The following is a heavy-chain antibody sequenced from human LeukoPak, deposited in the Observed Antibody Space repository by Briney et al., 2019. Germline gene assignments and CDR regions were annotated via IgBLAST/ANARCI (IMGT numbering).Heavy chain of an antibody. J-gene: IGHJ5*02. V-gene: IGHV3-33*08. CDR3: ARDGPYYDFWSGYRNWFDP. D-gene: IGHD3-3*01. Sequence: GGSLRLSCAASGFTFSTYAMSWVRQAPGKGLEWVAVIWYDGSNKYYADSVKGRFTISRDNSKNTLYLQMNSLRAEDTAVYYCARDGPYYDFWSGYRNWFDPWGQGTLVTVSS. CDR1: GFTFSTYA. CDR2: IWYDGSNK.